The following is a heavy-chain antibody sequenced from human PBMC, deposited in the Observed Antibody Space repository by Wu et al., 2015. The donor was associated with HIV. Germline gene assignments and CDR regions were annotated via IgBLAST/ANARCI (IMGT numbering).Heavy chain of an antibody. D-gene: IGHD2-2*01. J-gene: IGHJ3*02. Sequence: QVYLVQSGAEVKKPGASVKISCKASGYVFTRHWMHWARQAPGQGLEWMGGIIPIFRSANYAQKFQGRVTITADESTSTTYMELSDLKSEDTALYYCARKQDVVVLPAAQGAFDIWGQGTMVTVSS. CDR2: IIPIFRSA. CDR1: GYVFTRHW. CDR3: ARKQDVVVLPAAQGAFDI. V-gene: IGHV1-69*01.